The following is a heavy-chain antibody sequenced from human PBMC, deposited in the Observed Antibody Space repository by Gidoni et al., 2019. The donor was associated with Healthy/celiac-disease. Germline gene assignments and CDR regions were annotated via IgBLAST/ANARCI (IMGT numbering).Heavy chain of an antibody. CDR3: ARDLGGIVVVVAARGGWFDP. CDR1: GGTLSSYA. J-gene: IGHJ5*02. CDR2: IIPIFGTA. D-gene: IGHD2-15*01. Sequence: QVQLAQSGAEVQKPASSVKVSCKASGGTLSSYAISWVRQAPGQGLEWIGGIIPIFGTANYAQKFQGRVTITADESTSTAYMELSSLRSEDTAVYYCARDLGGIVVVVAARGGWFDPWGQGTLVTVSS. V-gene: IGHV1-69*01.